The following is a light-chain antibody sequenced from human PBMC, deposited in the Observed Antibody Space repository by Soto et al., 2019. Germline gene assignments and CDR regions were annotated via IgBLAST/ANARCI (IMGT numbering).Light chain of an antibody. CDR1: QSVRNN. J-gene: IGKJ5*01. Sequence: EIMMTKSPATLSVSPGERATLSCRASQSVRNNLAWYPHKPGQVPRLLIYYASTRATGIPARFSGSGSGTEFTRTISSLQSEDVAVYYCQQYNNWPPITFGQGTRLEIK. CDR2: YAS. CDR3: QQYNNWPPIT. V-gene: IGKV3-15*01.